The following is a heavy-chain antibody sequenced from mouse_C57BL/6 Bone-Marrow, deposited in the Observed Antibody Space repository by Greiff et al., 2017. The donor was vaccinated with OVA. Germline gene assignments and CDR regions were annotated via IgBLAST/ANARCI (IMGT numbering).Heavy chain of an antibody. V-gene: IGHV1-69*01. CDR1: GYTFTSSW. J-gene: IGHJ1*03. CDR2: IDPSDSYT. D-gene: IGHD2-4*01. CDR3: ARKNYDYGWYFDV. Sequence: VQLQQPGAELVMPGASVKLSCKASGYTFTSSWMHWVKQRPGQGLEWIGEIDPSDSYTNSNQKFTGKSTLTVDKSSSTAYMQLSSLTSEDSAVYYCARKNYDYGWYFDVWGTGTTVTVSS.